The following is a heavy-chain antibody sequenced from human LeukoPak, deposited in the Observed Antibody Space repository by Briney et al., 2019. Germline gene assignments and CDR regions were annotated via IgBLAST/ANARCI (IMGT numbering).Heavy chain of an antibody. D-gene: IGHD3-10*01. Sequence: GGSLRLSCAASGFTFSGSWMTWVRQAPGKGLEWVANIKQDGSNKYYVDSVKGRFTISRDNGKKSLYLQMNDLRDEDTALYYCAKDGEAFDIWGQGTMVTVSS. J-gene: IGHJ3*02. CDR2: IKQDGSNK. CDR1: GFTFSGSW. CDR3: AKDGEAFDI. V-gene: IGHV3-7*01.